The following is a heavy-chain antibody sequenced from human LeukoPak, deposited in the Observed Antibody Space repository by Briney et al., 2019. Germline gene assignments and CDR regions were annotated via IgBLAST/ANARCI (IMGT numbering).Heavy chain of an antibody. V-gene: IGHV3-21*06. D-gene: IGHD3-10*01. CDR2: ICRSGSYM. J-gene: IGHJ4*02. CDR3: ARDRNYYGSGSYYFELAYFDY. CDR1: GFTFSNYT. Sequence: GGSLRLSCAASGFTFSNYTMNWVRQAPGKGLEWVSSICRSGSYMYYADSVKGRFTISRDNAKNSLYLQMNSLRAEDAAVYYCARDRNYYGSGSYYFELAYFDYWGQGALATVSS.